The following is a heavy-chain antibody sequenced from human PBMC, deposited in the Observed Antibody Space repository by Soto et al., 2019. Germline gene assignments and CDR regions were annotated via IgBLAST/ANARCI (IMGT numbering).Heavy chain of an antibody. Sequence: SETLSLTCTVSGGSISGYYWSWIRQPPGKGLEWIGYIYYSGSTNYNPSLKSRVTISVDTSKNQFSLKLSSVTAADTAVYYCARIIAAAGYYYYGMDVWGQGTTVTVSS. V-gene: IGHV4-59*01. CDR1: GGSISGYY. J-gene: IGHJ6*02. CDR3: ARIIAAAGYYYYGMDV. D-gene: IGHD6-13*01. CDR2: IYYSGST.